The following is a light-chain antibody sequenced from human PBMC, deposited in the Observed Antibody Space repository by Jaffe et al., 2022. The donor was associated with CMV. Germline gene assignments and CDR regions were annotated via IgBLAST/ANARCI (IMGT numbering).Light chain of an antibody. CDR1: QSVSSN. V-gene: IGKV3-15*01. CDR3: QQSNGGFT. CDR2: GAS. Sequence: EIVMTQSPATLSVSPGERATLSCRASQSVSSNLAWYQQKPGQAPRLLIYGASTRATGIPARFSGSGSGTEFTLTISSLQSEDFAVYYCQQSNGGFTFGPGTKVDIK. J-gene: IGKJ3*01.